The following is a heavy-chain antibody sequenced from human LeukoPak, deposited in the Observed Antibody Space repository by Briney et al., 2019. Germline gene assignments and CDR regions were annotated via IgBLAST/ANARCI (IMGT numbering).Heavy chain of an antibody. J-gene: IGHJ4*02. CDR2: NYRGGTT. CDR3: ARSGLSNDGTLTDYFDY. D-gene: IGHD3/OR15-3a*01. CDR1: RLVINNNY. V-gene: IGHV3-66*01. Sequence: GGSLRLSCAVSRLVINNNYVGWVRKAPGKGLQWLSINYRGGTTYYADSVKGRFTISRDSSKDTVYLQMNSLRAEDSAVYFCARSGLSNDGTLTDYFDYWGQGILVTVSS.